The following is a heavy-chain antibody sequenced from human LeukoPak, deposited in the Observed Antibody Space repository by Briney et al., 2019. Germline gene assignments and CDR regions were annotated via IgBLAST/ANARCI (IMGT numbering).Heavy chain of an antibody. V-gene: IGHV4-59*12. D-gene: IGHD6-19*01. CDR3: ARVIAVAGRYFDY. J-gene: IGHJ4*02. CDR1: GGSISSYY. Sequence: SETLSLTCTVSGGSISSYYWSWIRQPPGKGLEWIGYIYYSGSTYYNPSLKSRVTISVDTSKNQFSLKLSSVTAADTAVYYCARVIAVAGRYFDYWGQGTLVTVSS. CDR2: IYYSGST.